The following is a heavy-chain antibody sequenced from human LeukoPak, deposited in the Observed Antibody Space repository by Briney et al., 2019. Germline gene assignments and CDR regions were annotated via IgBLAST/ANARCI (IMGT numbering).Heavy chain of an antibody. Sequence: ASVKVSCKASVYTFTSYGISWVRQAPGQGLEWMGWISACNGNTNYAQKLQGRVTMTTDTSTSTAYMELRSLRSDDTAVYYCARERVWDSSGPPPDYWGQGTLVTVSS. V-gene: IGHV1-18*01. J-gene: IGHJ4*02. CDR1: VYTFTSYG. CDR2: ISACNGNT. CDR3: ARERVWDSSGPPPDY. D-gene: IGHD3-22*01.